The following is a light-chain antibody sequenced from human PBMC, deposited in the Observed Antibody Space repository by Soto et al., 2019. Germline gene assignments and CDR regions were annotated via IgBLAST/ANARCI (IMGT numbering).Light chain of an antibody. Sequence: DIQMTQSPSSLSASVGDRVTITCRASQSISSYLAWYQQIPGKVPKLLISAASTLQSGVPSRFSGSGSGTDFTLTISSLHPDYVANYYCQKYTNVPTFGGGTKVEIK. CDR1: QSISSY. CDR3: QKYTNVPT. CDR2: AAS. V-gene: IGKV1-27*01. J-gene: IGKJ4*01.